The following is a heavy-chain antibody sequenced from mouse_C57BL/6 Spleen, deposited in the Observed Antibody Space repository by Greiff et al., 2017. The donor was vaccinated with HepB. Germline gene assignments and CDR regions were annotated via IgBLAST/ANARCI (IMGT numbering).Heavy chain of an antibody. CDR2: IDPANGNT. D-gene: IGHD2-1*01. CDR3: ASELTTMVTTGAMDY. Sequence: EVQLQQSVAELVRPGASVKLSCTASGFNIKNTYMHWVQQRPEQGLEWIGRIDPANGNTKYAPKFQGKATITADTSSNTAYLQLSRLTAEDTAIYYCASELTTMVTTGAMDYWGQGTSVTVAS. V-gene: IGHV14-3*01. CDR1: GFNIKNTY. J-gene: IGHJ4*01.